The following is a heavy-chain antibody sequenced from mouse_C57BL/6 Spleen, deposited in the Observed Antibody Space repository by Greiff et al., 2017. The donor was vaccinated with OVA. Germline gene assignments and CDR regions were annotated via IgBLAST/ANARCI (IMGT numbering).Heavy chain of an antibody. D-gene: IGHD1-1*01. CDR2: INPYNGDT. J-gene: IGHJ1*03. CDR3: ARGGYSGSSHYWYFYV. CDR1: GYSFTGYF. Sequence: VQLQQSGPELVKPGDSVKISCKASGYSFTGYFMNWVMQSHGKSLEWIGRINPYNGDTFYNQKFKGKATLTVDKSSSTAHMELRSLTSEDSAVYYCARGGYSGSSHYWYFYVWGTGTTVTASS. V-gene: IGHV1-20*01.